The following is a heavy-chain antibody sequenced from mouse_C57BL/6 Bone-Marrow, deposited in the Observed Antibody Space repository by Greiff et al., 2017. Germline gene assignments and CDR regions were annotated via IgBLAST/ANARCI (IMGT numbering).Heavy chain of an antibody. CDR1: GFTFSSYG. J-gene: IGHJ2*01. CDR2: ISSGGSYT. CDR3: ARHNYYGSFFDY. Sequence: EVQGVESGGDLVKPGGSLKLSCAASGFTFSSYGMSWVRQTPDKRLEWVATISSGGSYTYYPDSVKGRFTISRDNAKNTLYLQMSSLKSEDTAMYYCARHNYYGSFFDYWGQGTTLTVSS. D-gene: IGHD1-1*01. V-gene: IGHV5-6*01.